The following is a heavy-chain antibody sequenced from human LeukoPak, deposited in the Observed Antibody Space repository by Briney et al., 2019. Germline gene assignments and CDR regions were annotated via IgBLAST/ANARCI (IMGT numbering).Heavy chain of an antibody. Sequence: PGGSLRLSCAASGFTVSSNYMSWVRQAPGKGLEWVSVIYSGGSTYYADSVKGRFTISRDNSKNTLYLQMNSLRAEDTAVYYCAKPSPRGSGSYPGYYFDYWGQGTLVTVSS. D-gene: IGHD3-10*01. J-gene: IGHJ4*02. CDR3: AKPSPRGSGSYPGYYFDY. CDR2: IYSGGST. CDR1: GFTVSSNY. V-gene: IGHV3-53*05.